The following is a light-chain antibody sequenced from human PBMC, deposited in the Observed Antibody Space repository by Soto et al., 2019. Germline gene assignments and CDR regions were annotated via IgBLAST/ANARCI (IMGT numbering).Light chain of an antibody. CDR3: SSYTSSSTPLD. CDR2: EVS. Sequence: QSVLTQPASVSGSPGQSITISCTGTSSDVGGYNYVSWYQQHPGKAPKLMIYEVSNRPSGVSNRFSGSKSGNTASLTTSGLQAEDEADYYCSSYTSSSTPLDFGTGTKLTVL. V-gene: IGLV2-14*01. J-gene: IGLJ1*01. CDR1: SSDVGGYNY.